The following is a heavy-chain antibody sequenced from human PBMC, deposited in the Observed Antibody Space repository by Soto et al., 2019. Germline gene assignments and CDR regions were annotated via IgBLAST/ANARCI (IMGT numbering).Heavy chain of an antibody. V-gene: IGHV1-58*01. CDR1: GFTFTNSA. Sequence: ASVKVSCKASGFTFTNSAVQWVRQARGQRLEWIGWIVVGSGNTNYAQKFQERVTITRDMSTSTAYMELSSLRSEDTAVYYCAADTNYDFWSGYYYSEYFQHWGQGTLVTVSS. CDR2: IVVGSGNT. D-gene: IGHD3-3*01. J-gene: IGHJ1*01. CDR3: AADTNYDFWSGYYYSEYFQH.